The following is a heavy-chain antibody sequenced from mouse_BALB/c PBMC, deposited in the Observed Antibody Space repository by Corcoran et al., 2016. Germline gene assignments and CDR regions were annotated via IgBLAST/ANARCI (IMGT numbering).Heavy chain of an antibody. CDR1: GYTFSSYW. D-gene: IGHD2-12*01. Sequence: QVQLQQSGAELMKPGASVKISCKATGYTFSSYWIEWVKQRLGHGLEWIGEILPGSGSTNYNEEFKGKATFTADTSSNTAYMQLSSLSSEDSAGYYCAREYSSLYYFDYWGQGTTLTVSS. V-gene: IGHV1-9*01. CDR3: AREYSSLYYFDY. CDR2: ILPGSGST. J-gene: IGHJ2*01.